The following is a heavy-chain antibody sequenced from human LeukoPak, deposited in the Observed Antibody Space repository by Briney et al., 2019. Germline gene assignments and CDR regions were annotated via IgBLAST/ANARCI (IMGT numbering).Heavy chain of an antibody. D-gene: IGHD3-22*01. J-gene: IGHJ4*02. Sequence: GGSPRLSCAASGFTLSSYAMSWVRQAPGKGLEWVSAISGSGGSTYYADSVKGRFTISRDNSKNTLYLQMNSLRAEDTAVYYCAKDCYDSSGYSGIDYWGQGTLVTVSS. CDR3: AKDCYDSSGYSGIDY. CDR2: ISGSGGST. V-gene: IGHV3-23*01. CDR1: GFTLSSYA.